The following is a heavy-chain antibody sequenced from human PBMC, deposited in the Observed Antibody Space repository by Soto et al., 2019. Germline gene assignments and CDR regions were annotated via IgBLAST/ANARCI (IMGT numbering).Heavy chain of an antibody. CDR3: AREWGLLPYYVMNV. Sequence: SETLSLTCIVSGDSVTSGSYYWTWLRQPPGKGLEWIGYISYTRRTKYNPSLQSRVTISVDTSKNDFSLNLSSVTAADTAVYFCAREWGLLPYYVMNVWGHGTAVTVSS. J-gene: IGHJ6*02. CDR2: ISYTRRT. CDR1: GDSVTSGSYY. D-gene: IGHD7-27*01. V-gene: IGHV4-61*03.